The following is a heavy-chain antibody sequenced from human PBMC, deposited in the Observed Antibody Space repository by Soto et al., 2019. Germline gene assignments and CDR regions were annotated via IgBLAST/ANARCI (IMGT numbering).Heavy chain of an antibody. V-gene: IGHV1-69*13. D-gene: IGHD3-3*01. J-gene: IGHJ6*02. CDR3: AVRINDFWSGYLYYYYGMDV. CDR2: IIPIFGTA. CDR1: GGTFSSYA. Sequence: SVKVSCKASGGTFSSYAISWVRQAPGQGLEWMGGIIPIFGTANYAQKFQGGVTITADESTSTAYMELSSLRSEDTAVYYCAVRINDFWSGYLYYYYGMDVWGQGTTVTVSS.